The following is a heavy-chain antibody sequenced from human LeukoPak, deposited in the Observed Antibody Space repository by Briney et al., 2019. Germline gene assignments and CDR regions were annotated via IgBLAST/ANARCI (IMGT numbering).Heavy chain of an antibody. J-gene: IGHJ4*02. CDR3: ARAGYSGGWYDHFDY. CDR2: INYGGFT. V-gene: IGHV4-39*01. Sequence: PSETLSLTCSVSGGSITSSTYYWGWIRQPPGKGLEWIGSINYGGFTYYSASLKSRVTMSVDTSKNQFSLNLSSVTAADTAVYYCARAGYSGGWYDHFDYWGQGTLVTVSS. CDR1: GGSITSSTYY. D-gene: IGHD6-19*01.